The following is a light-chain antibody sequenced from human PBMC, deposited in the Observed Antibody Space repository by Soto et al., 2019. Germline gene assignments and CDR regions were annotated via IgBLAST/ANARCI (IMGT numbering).Light chain of an antibody. CDR1: QRLSSN. CDR2: GTS. Sequence: EIVMTQSPATLSVSPGERATISCRASQRLSSNLAWYQQKPGQAPRLLIYGTSTRATGIPARFSGSGSGTEFTLTISSLQSEDFAVYYCQQYDNWPPGTFGQGTKLESK. V-gene: IGKV3-15*01. CDR3: QQYDNWPPGT. J-gene: IGKJ2*01.